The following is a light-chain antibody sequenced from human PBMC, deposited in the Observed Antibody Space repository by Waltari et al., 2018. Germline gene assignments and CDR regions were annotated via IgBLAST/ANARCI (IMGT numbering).Light chain of an antibody. CDR1: SLRSYY. CDR2: GKN. V-gene: IGLV3-19*01. CDR3: HSRDSSGNPVV. J-gene: IGLJ3*02. Sequence: SSELTQDPAVSVALGQTVRISCQGDSLRSYYASWYQQKPGQTPILVLFGKNNRPPGIPERIAGSNARNTASWSISGAQAEDEAVYYCHSRDSSGNPVVFGGGTKLTVL.